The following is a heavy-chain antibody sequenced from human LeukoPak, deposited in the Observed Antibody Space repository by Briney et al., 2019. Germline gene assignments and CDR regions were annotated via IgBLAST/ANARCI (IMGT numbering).Heavy chain of an antibody. CDR1: GGSFSGYY. CDR3: ARGTRYGGYANYYFDY. J-gene: IGHJ4*02. D-gene: IGHD4-17*01. CDR2: INHSGST. V-gene: IGHV4-34*01. Sequence: SETLSLTCAVYGGSFSGYYWSWIRQPPGKGLEWIGEINHSGSTNYNPSLKSRVTISVDTSKNQFSLKLSSVTAADTAVYYCARGTRYGGYANYYFDYWGQGTLVTVSS.